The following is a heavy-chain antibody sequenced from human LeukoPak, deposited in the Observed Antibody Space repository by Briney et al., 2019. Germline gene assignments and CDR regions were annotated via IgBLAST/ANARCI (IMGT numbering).Heavy chain of an antibody. CDR2: ISSSGSTI. D-gene: IGHD5-12*01. Sequence: GGSLRLSCAASGFTFSSYETNWVRQAPGKGLEWVSCISSSGSTIYYADSVKGRFTISRDNAKNSLYLQMNSLRAEDTAVYYCARDSWLRFMGGSNWFDPWGQGTLVTVSS. V-gene: IGHV3-48*03. J-gene: IGHJ5*02. CDR1: GFTFSSYE. CDR3: ARDSWLRFMGGSNWFDP.